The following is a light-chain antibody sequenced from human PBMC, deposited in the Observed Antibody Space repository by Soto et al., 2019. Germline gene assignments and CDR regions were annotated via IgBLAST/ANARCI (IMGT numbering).Light chain of an antibody. V-gene: IGKV3-11*01. CDR1: QSVSSY. CDR2: DAS. Sequence: EIVFTQSPATHSLSPGERATLSCRASQSVSSYLAWYQQKPGQAPRLLIYDASNRATGIPARFSGSGSGTGFTLTISSLEPEDFAVYYCQQYGSSGTFGQGTKVDIK. CDR3: QQYGSSGT. J-gene: IGKJ1*01.